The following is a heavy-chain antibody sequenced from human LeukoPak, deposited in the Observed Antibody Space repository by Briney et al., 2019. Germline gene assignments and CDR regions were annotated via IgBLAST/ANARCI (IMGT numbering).Heavy chain of an antibody. J-gene: IGHJ4*02. CDR1: GGSISGYY. D-gene: IGHD3-10*01. CDR2: VYSSWST. Sequence: PSETLSLTCSVSGGSISGYYWSWIRQPPGKGLEWIGYVYSSWSTNYNPSLKSRVTISLDTSKNQFFLKLNSVTAADTAVYYCARGDHFGPGTYLDWGQGTLVTVSS. V-gene: IGHV4-59*01. CDR3: ARGDHFGPGTYLD.